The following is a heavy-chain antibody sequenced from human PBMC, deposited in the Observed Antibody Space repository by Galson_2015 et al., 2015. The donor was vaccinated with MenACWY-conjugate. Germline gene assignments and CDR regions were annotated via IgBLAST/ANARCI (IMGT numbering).Heavy chain of an antibody. Sequence: SLRLSCAASGFTFSSYGMSWVRQAPGKGLEWVSGISGRSGSTYYADSVKGRFTISRDNSKNTLYLQMNSLRAEDTAVYYCLKSSWVASGWGYFDYWGQGTLVTVSS. V-gene: IGHV3-23*01. CDR3: LKSSWVASGWGYFDY. J-gene: IGHJ4*02. CDR2: ISGRSGST. CDR1: GFTFSSYG. D-gene: IGHD1-26*01.